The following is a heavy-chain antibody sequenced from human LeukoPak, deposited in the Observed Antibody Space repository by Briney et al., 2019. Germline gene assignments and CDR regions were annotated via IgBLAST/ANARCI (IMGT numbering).Heavy chain of an antibody. J-gene: IGHJ6*02. V-gene: IGHV4-39*07. Sequence: TSETLSLTCTVSGGSISSSGYYWGWIRQPPGKGLEWIGSMYYSGSTYYNPSLKSRVSISVDTSKNQFSLKLSSVTAADTAVYYCARVDFEYSSSGVLYGMDVWGQGTTVTVSS. D-gene: IGHD6-6*01. CDR1: GGSISSSGYY. CDR2: MYYSGST. CDR3: ARVDFEYSSSGVLYGMDV.